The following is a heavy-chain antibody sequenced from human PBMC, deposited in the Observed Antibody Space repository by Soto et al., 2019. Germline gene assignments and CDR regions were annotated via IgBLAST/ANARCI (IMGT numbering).Heavy chain of an antibody. V-gene: IGHV4-4*07. D-gene: IGHD2-2*01. CDR1: GRSMISYY. Sequence: QLQESGPGLVKPSETLSLPCNVSGRSMISYYWSWIRQPAGKGLEWIGRIYTGGNTNYNPSLKCRVTMSVDTSKSQCSLSLTSVTAAYSAVYYCAREGDARHFFFDSWGQGTLVTVSS. J-gene: IGHJ4*02. CDR3: AREGDARHFFFDS. CDR2: IYTGGNT.